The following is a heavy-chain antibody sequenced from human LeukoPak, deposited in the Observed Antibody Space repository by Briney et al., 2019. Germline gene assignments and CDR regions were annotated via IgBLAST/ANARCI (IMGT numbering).Heavy chain of an antibody. Sequence: GGSLRLSCAASGFTFSSYSMNWVRQAPGKGLEWVSYISSSSSTIYYADSVKGRFTISRDNAKNSLYLQMNSLRAEDTAVYYCAKDRAGSYPWSWFDPWGQGTLVTVSS. CDR3: AKDRAGSYPWSWFDP. V-gene: IGHV3-48*04. CDR2: ISSSSSTI. J-gene: IGHJ5*02. D-gene: IGHD3-10*01. CDR1: GFTFSSYS.